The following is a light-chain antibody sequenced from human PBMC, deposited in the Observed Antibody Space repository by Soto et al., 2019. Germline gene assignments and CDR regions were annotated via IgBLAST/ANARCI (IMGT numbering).Light chain of an antibody. CDR3: QQLNSYPYT. J-gene: IGKJ2*01. CDR1: QGIASF. CDR2: SAT. Sequence: DIQLTQSPSFLAASVGDRVTITCRASQGIASFLAWYQQKPGKAPKLLIYSATTLQTGVSSRFSGSRSGPEFTLTISSLQPEDFATYYCQQLNSYPYTFAQGTKLEI. V-gene: IGKV1-9*01.